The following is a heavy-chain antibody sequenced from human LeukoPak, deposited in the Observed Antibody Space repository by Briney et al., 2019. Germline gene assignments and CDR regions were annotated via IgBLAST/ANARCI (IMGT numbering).Heavy chain of an antibody. J-gene: IGHJ6*02. CDR2: ISAYNGNT. Sequence: VKVSCKASGYTFTSYGISWVRQAPGQGLEWMGWISAYNGNTNYAQKLQGRVTMTTDTSTSTAYMELRSLRSDDTAVYYCARDSVEMATIWSRFLDYYYGMDVWGQGTTVTVSS. CDR1: GYTFTSYG. V-gene: IGHV1-18*01. D-gene: IGHD5-24*01. CDR3: ARDSVEMATIWSRFLDYYYGMDV.